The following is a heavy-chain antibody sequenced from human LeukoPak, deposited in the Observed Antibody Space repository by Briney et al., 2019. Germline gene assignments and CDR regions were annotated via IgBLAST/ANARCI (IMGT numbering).Heavy chain of an antibody. CDR2: IWYYGSNK. J-gene: IGHJ4*02. CDR1: GFTFRSYG. V-gene: IGHV3-33*06. Sequence: GRSLTLSCAASGFTFRSYGMHCVRQSPGKGLEGVAVIWYYGSNKYYADPVKRRFTISRDNSKTTLYLQMHSLRDEATAVYYCAKDSFYCRGTSCYTGRATDYWGQGTLVTVSS. D-gene: IGHD2-2*02. CDR3: AKDSFYCRGTSCYTGRATDY.